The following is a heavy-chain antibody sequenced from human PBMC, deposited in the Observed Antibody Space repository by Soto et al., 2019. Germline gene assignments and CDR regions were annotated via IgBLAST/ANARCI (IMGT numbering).Heavy chain of an antibody. V-gene: IGHV3-23*01. CDR2: ISASGGSR. J-gene: IGHJ6*02. CDR1: GFTFNSYG. CDR3: ARRYYYDGSGPYGMDV. Sequence: GGSLRLSCAVSGFTFNSYGMSWVRQAPGKGLEWVSAISASGGSRYYADSVKGRFTISRDNSKDTLFLQMNSLSAEDTAVYYCARRYYYDGSGPYGMDVWGQGTTVTVSS. D-gene: IGHD3-22*01.